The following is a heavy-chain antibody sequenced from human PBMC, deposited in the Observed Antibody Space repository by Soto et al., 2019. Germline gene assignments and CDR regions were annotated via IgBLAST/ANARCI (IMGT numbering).Heavy chain of an antibody. CDR3: VNPVMVHTITGGHYLDY. CDR2: IYWNEDK. V-gene: IGHV2-5*01. J-gene: IGHJ4*02. CDR1: AFSLSTNGVG. Sequence: QITLEESGPTLVKPTQTLTLTCTFSAFSLSTNGVGVGWIRQPPGKPLEWLAVIYWNEDKRYSRSLKSRLSTTKDTAKNQVVLTTTTIHPVDTANYYCVNPVMVHTITGGHYLDYCGTGILVAVSS. D-gene: IGHD2-8*01.